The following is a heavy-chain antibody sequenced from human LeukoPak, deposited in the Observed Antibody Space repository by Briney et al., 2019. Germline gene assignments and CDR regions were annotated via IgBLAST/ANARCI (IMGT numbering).Heavy chain of an antibody. D-gene: IGHD1-26*01. CDR1: GGSISSGDYY. J-gene: IGHJ3*02. CDR2: IDYSGST. CDR3: ASTRRGGSYLDAFDI. Sequence: PSQTLSLTCTVSGGSISSGDYYWNWIRQHPGKGLEWIGCIDYSGSTYYNTTLKSRVTISVDTSKNQFSLKVTSVTAADTAVYYCASTRRGGSYLDAFDIWGQGTMVTVSA. V-gene: IGHV4-30-4*08.